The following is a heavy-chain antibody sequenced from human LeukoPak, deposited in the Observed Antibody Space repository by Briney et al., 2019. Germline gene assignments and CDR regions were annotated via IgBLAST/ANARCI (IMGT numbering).Heavy chain of an antibody. J-gene: IGHJ4*02. CDR3: AKGQYYYDSSGYWLFDY. D-gene: IGHD3-22*01. CDR2: IYSGGST. V-gene: IGHV3-66*01. Sequence: GGSLRLSCAASGFTVSSNYMSWVRQAPGKGLEWVSVIYSGGSTYYADSVKGRFTISRDNSKNTLYLQMNSLRAEDTAVYYCAKGQYYYDSSGYWLFDYWGQGTLVTVSS. CDR1: GFTVSSNY.